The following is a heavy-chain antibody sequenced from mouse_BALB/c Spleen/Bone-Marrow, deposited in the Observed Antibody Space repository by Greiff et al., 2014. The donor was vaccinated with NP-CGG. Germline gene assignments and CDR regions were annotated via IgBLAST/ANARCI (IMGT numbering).Heavy chain of an antibody. CDR3: ARGGSSYGRYFDV. J-gene: IGHJ1*01. CDR2: IDPANGNT. CDR1: GFNIKDTY. D-gene: IGHD1-1*01. Sequence: EVKLMESGAELVKPGASVKLSCTASGFNIKDTYMHWVKQRPEQGLEWIGRIDPANGNTKYDPKFQGKATITADTSSNTAYLQLSSLTSEDTAVYYCARGGSSYGRYFDVWGAGTTVTVSS. V-gene: IGHV14-3*02.